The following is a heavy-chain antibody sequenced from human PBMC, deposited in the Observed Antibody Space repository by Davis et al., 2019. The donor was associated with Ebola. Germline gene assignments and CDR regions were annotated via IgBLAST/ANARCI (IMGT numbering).Heavy chain of an antibody. Sequence: LRLSCTVSGGSISSGGYYWSWIRQHPGKGLEWIGYIYYSGSTYYNPSLKSRVTISVDTSKNQFSLKLSSVTAADTAVYYCARHDGGMITFGGAMEAFDIWGQGTMVTVSS. CDR1: GGSISSGGYY. J-gene: IGHJ3*02. V-gene: IGHV4-31*03. CDR3: ARHDGGMITFGGAMEAFDI. CDR2: IYYSGST. D-gene: IGHD3-16*01.